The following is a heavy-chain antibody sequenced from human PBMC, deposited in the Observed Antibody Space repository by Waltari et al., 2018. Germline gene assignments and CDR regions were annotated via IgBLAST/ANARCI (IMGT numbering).Heavy chain of an antibody. CDR2: IIPIFGTA. J-gene: IGHJ3*02. CDR3: ASQCSSTSCYKGAFDI. V-gene: IGHV1-69*01. Sequence: GGIIPIFGTANYAQKFQGRVTITADESTSTAYMELSSLRSEDTAVYYCASQCSSTSCYKGAFDIWGQGTMVTVSS. D-gene: IGHD2-2*02.